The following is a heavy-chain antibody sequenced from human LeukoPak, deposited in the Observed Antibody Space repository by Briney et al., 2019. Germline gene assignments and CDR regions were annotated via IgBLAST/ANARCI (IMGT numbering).Heavy chain of an antibody. CDR1: GGSISSYY. CDR2: IYYSGST. V-gene: IGHV4-39*07. CDR3: ARSYGSGRGPDY. J-gene: IGHJ4*02. D-gene: IGHD3-10*01. Sequence: SETLSLTCTVSGGSISSYYWGWIRQPPGKGLEWIGSIYYSGSTYYNPSLKSRVTISVDTSKDQFSLKLSSVTAADTAVYYCARSYGSGRGPDYWGQGTLVTVSS.